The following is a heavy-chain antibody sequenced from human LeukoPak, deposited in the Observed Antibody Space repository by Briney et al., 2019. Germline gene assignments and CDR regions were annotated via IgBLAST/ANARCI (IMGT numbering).Heavy chain of an antibody. D-gene: IGHD2/OR15-2a*01. CDR1: GYTLTELS. V-gene: IGHV1-24*01. CDR2: FDPEDGET. J-gene: IGHJ4*02. Sequence: GSSVKVSCKVSGYTLTELSIHWLRQAPGKGLEWMGGFDPEDGETIYAQKFQGRVTMTEDTSTDTAYMELSSLRSEDTAVYYCATASMSKTPDFDYWGQGTLVTVSS. CDR3: ATASMSKTPDFDY.